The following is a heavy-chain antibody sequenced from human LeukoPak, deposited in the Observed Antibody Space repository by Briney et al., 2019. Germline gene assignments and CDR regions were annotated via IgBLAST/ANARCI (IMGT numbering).Heavy chain of an antibody. CDR2: ITGSHGPT. V-gene: IGHV3-23*01. Sequence: GGSLRLSCAASGFTFSNFAMTSVRQAPGKGLEWVSSITGSHGPTYNTDSVKGRLTISRDHSKNTLYLHMSNVRPEDTATYYCARKEAGYPYYIGVWGEGTTVTVCS. CDR3: ARKEAGYPYYIGV. D-gene: IGHD5-18*01. J-gene: IGHJ6*03. CDR1: GFTFSNFA.